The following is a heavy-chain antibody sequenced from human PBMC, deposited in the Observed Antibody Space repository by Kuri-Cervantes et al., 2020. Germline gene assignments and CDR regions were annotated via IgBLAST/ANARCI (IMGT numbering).Heavy chain of an antibody. CDR3: ARDQNRGTYYRYFGY. CDR2: INPSGGST. Sequence: ASVKVSCKASGDTFSNYAMSSVRPAPGQGLEWMGIINPSGGSTSYAQKFQGRVTMTRDTSTSTVYMELSSLRSEDTAVYYCARDQNRGTYYRYFGYWGQGTLVTVSS. J-gene: IGHJ4*02. V-gene: IGHV1-46*01. CDR1: GDTFSNYA. D-gene: IGHD1-26*01.